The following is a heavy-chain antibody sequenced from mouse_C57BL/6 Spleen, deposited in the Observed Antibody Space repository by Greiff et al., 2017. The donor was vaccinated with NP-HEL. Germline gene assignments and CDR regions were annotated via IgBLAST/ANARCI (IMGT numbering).Heavy chain of an antibody. V-gene: IGHV1-75*01. CDR1: GYTFTDYY. CDR2: IFPGSGST. CDR3: ASPYGSSFWFAY. D-gene: IGHD1-1*01. J-gene: IGHJ3*01. Sequence: VKLQESGPELVKPGASVKISCKASGYTFTDYYINWVKQRPGQGLEWIGWIFPGSGSTYYNEKFKGKATLTVDKSSSTAYMLLSSLTSEDSAVYFCASPYGSSFWFAYWGQGTLVTVSA.